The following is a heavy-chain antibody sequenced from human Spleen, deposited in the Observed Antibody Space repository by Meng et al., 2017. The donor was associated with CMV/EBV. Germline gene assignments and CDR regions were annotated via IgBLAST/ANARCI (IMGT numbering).Heavy chain of an antibody. V-gene: IGHV1-8*01. Sequence: SGYTLTSYDINWVRQATGQGLEWMGWMNPNSGNTGYAQKFQGRVTMTRNTSISTAYMELSSLRSEDTAVYYCARGGNFGYYYYGMDVWGQGTTVTVSS. CDR1: GYTLTSYD. J-gene: IGHJ6*02. CDR2: MNPNSGNT. D-gene: IGHD4-23*01. CDR3: ARGGNFGYYYYGMDV.